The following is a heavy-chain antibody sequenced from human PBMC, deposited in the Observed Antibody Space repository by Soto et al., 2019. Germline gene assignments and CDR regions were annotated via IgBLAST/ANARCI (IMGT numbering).Heavy chain of an antibody. CDR3: AREVDTAMATEYYFDY. CDR1: GGTISSGGYY. V-gene: IGHV4-31*03. Sequence: TLSLTCTVSGGTISSGGYYWSWIRQHPGKGLEWIGYIYYSGSTYYNPSLKSRVTISVDTSKNQFSLKLSSVTAADTAVYYCAREVDTAMATEYYFDYWGQGTLVTVSS. CDR2: IYYSGST. J-gene: IGHJ4*02. D-gene: IGHD5-18*01.